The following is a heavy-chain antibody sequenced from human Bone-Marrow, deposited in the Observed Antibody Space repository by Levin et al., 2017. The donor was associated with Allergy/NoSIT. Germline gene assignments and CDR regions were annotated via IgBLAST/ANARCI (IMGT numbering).Heavy chain of an antibody. V-gene: IGHV4-39*02. CDR1: GGSISNSNNY. D-gene: IGHD3/OR15-3a*01. CDR2: VYYTAHT. Sequence: SETLSLTCTVSGGSISNSNNYWAWVRQPPGTGLEWIGNVYYTAHTYYNSSLESRVTISVDTSQNHFSLRLTSVTAADTAVYCCARHSQLDTFDLWGQGTMVTVSS. J-gene: IGHJ3*01. CDR3: ARHSQLDTFDL.